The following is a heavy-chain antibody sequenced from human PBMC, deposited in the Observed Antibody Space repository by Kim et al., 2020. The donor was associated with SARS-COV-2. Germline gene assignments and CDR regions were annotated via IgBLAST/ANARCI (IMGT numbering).Heavy chain of an antibody. CDR1: GGSFSGYY. D-gene: IGHD2-2*01. V-gene: IGHV4-34*01. CDR2: INHSGST. J-gene: IGHJ4*02. CDR3: ARWHPGGTSLDY. Sequence: SETLSLTCAVYGGSFSGYYWSWIRQPPGKGLEWIGEINHSGSTNYNPSLKSRVTISVDTSKNQFSLKLSSVTAADTAVYYCARWHPGGTSLDYWGQGTLVTVSS.